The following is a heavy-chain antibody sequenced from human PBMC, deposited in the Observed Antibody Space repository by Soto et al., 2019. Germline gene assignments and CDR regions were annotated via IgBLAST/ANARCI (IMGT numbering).Heavy chain of an antibody. D-gene: IGHD3-3*01. V-gene: IGHV4-61*01. CDR3: ARTLLGITIFGVVYEED. J-gene: IGHJ4*02. Sequence: QVQLQESGPGLVKPSETLSLTCTVSGGSVSSGSYYWSWIRQPPGKGLEWIGYIYYSGSTNYNPPLKRRVTISVDTSKNQFSLKLSSVTAADTAVYYCARTLLGITIFGVVYEEDWGQGTLVTVSS. CDR2: IYYSGST. CDR1: GGSVSSGSYY.